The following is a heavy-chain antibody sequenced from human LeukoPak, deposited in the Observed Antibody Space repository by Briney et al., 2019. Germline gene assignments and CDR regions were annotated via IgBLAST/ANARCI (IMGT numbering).Heavy chain of an antibody. J-gene: IGHJ4*02. V-gene: IGHV1-18*01. CDR3: AILYSGSYYFDY. Sequence: ASVKVSCKASGYTFTSYGISWVRQAPGQGLEWMGWISAYNGNTNYAQKLQGRVNMTEDTSTDTAYMELSSLRSEDTAVYYCAILYSGSYYFDYWGQGTLVTVSS. CDR1: GYTFTSYG. D-gene: IGHD1-26*01. CDR2: ISAYNGNT.